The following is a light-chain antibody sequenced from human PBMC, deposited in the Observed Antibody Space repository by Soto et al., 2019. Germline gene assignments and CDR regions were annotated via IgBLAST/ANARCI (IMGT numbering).Light chain of an antibody. Sequence: QSALTQPASVSGSPGQSITISCTGTSSDVGGYNYVSWYQQHPGKAPKLMIYDVSNRPSGVSNRFSGSKSGNTASLTISGLQAEDEANYYCSSYTSSSPLVVFGGGTTLTVL. CDR3: SSYTSSSPLVV. CDR1: SSDVGGYNY. V-gene: IGLV2-14*01. CDR2: DVS. J-gene: IGLJ2*01.